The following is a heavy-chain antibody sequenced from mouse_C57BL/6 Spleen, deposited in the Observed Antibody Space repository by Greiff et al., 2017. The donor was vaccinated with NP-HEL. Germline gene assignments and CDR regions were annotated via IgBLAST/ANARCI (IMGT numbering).Heavy chain of an antibody. CDR2: IRNKANGYTT. Sequence: EVQLQESGGGLVQPGGSLSLSCAASGFTFTDYYMSWVRQPPGKALEWLGFIRNKANGYTTEYSASVKGRFTISRDNSQSILYLQMNALRAEDSATYYCARSSGRLDYWGQGTTLTVSS. CDR1: GFTFTDYY. CDR3: ARSSGRLDY. V-gene: IGHV7-3*01. J-gene: IGHJ2*01. D-gene: IGHD3-1*01.